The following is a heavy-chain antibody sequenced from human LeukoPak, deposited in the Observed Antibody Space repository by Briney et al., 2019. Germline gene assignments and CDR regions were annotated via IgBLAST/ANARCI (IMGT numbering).Heavy chain of an antibody. V-gene: IGHV1-18*04. CDR3: ARDKPAVTTSYYYGMDV. Sequence: GASVKVSCKASGYTFTSYGISWVRQAPGQGLEWMGWISAYNGNTNYAQKLQGRVTMTTDTSTSTAYMELRSLRSDDTAVYYCARDKPAVTTSYYYGMDVWGKGTMVTVSS. D-gene: IGHD4-17*01. CDR1: GYTFTSYG. CDR2: ISAYNGNT. J-gene: IGHJ6*04.